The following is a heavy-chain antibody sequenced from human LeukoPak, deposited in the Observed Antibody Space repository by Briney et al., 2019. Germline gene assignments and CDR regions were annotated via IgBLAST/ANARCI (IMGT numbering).Heavy chain of an antibody. J-gene: IGHJ4*02. CDR2: IWYDGSNK. Sequence: GGSLRLSCAESGFSFSSYGMHWVRQAPGKGLEWVAVIWYDGSNKYYADSVKGRFTISRDNSKNTLYLQMNSLRAEDTAVYFCARDRGYNWSDGGGLDCWGQGTLVTVSS. CDR3: ARDRGYNWSDGGGLDC. D-gene: IGHD1-1*01. CDR1: GFSFSSYG. V-gene: IGHV3-33*01.